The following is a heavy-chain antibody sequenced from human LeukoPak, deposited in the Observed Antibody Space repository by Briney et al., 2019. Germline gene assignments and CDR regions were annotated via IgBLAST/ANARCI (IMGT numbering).Heavy chain of an antibody. Sequence: GGSLRLSCAASGFTVSTNYMSWVRQAPGKGVECVANIKQDGSEKYYVDSVKGRFTISRDNAKNSLYLQMNSLRAEDTAVYYCARDLERYCSGGSCYSFDYWGQGTLVTVSS. J-gene: IGHJ4*02. D-gene: IGHD2-15*01. V-gene: IGHV3-7*04. CDR1: GFTVSTNY. CDR2: IKQDGSEK. CDR3: ARDLERYCSGGSCYSFDY.